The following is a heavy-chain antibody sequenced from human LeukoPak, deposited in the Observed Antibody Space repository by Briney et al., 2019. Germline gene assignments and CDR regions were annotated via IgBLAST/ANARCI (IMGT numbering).Heavy chain of an antibody. CDR3: ARGVPDDLGYCSSTSCYGNNWFDP. CDR2: IIPILGIA. Sequence: ASVKVSCKASGYTFTGYYMHWVRQAPGQGLEWMGRIIPILGIANYAQKFQGRVTITADKSTSTAYMELSSLRSEDTAVYYCARGVPDDLGYCSSTSCYGNNWFDPWGQGTLVTVSS. V-gene: IGHV1-69*04. CDR1: GYTFTGYY. J-gene: IGHJ5*02. D-gene: IGHD2-2*01.